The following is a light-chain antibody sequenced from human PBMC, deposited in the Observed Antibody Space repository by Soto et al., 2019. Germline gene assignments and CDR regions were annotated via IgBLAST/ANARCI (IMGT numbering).Light chain of an antibody. CDR1: QTGDSQY. CDR2: DIS. CDR3: QQYGSSEII. Sequence: EIVMTQSPATLSVSPGERATLSCRASQTGDSQYLAWYQQKPGQAPRLLIYDISSRATGIPDRFSGSVSGTDFTLTITRLEPEDFAVFYCQQYGSSEIIFGQGTRLEI. J-gene: IGKJ5*01. V-gene: IGKV3-20*01.